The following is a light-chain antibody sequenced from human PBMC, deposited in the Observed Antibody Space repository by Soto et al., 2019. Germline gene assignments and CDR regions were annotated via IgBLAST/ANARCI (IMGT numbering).Light chain of an antibody. CDR3: QHYSGSPWT. J-gene: IGKJ1*01. CDR1: QSVSKY. Sequence: EIVLTQSPGTLSLSPGERATLSCRASQSVSKYLAWYQQKPGQAPRVLIYGGSSRATGIPDRFGGSGSGTDFTLTISRLVPADFAVYYCQHYSGSPWTFGQGTKVEIK. CDR2: GGS. V-gene: IGKV3-20*01.